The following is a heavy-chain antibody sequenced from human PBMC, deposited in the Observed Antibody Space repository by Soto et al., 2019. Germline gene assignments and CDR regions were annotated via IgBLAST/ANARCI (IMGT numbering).Heavy chain of an antibody. V-gene: IGHV3-9*01. CDR2: ISWNSGSI. Sequence: EVQLVESGGGLVQPGRSLRLSCAASGFTFDDYAMHWVRQAPGKGLEWVSGISWNSGSIGYADSVKGRFTISRDNAKNSLYLQMNSLRAEDTALYYCAKDISPGYSSGCSDWGQGTLVTVSS. CDR3: AKDISPGYSSGCSD. CDR1: GFTFDDYA. J-gene: IGHJ4*02. D-gene: IGHD6-19*01.